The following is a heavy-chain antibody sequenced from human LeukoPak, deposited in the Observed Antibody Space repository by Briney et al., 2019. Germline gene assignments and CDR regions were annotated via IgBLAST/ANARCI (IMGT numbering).Heavy chain of an antibody. V-gene: IGHV3-74*01. CDR3: ARDGRSPITVVRLDPYVGMDV. J-gene: IGHJ6*02. CDR1: GFTFSSYW. D-gene: IGHD3-10*01. CDR2: INGDGSST. Sequence: GGSLRLSCAASGFTFSSYWMHWVRQAPGKGLVWVSRINGDGSSTSYADSVKGRFTISRDNAKNALYLQMNSLRAEDTAVYYCARDGRSPITVVRLDPYVGMDVWGQGTTVTVSS.